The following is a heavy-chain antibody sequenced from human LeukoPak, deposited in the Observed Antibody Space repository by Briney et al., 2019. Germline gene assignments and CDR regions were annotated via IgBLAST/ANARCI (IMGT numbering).Heavy chain of an antibody. V-gene: IGHV3-13*01. CDR3: ARDPGIAAAGTIEDY. J-gene: IGHJ4*02. CDR2: IGTAGDT. CDR1: GFTFSSYD. Sequence: GGSLRLSCAASGFTFSSYDMHWVRQATGKGLEWVSAIGTAGDTYYPGSVKGRFTISRENAKNSLYLQMNSLRAEDTAVYYCARDPGIAAAGTIEDYWGQGTLVTVSS. D-gene: IGHD6-13*01.